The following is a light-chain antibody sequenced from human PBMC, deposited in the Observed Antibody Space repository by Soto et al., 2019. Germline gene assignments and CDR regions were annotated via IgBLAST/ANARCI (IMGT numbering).Light chain of an antibody. CDR3: AVWDDSLNGHV. Sequence: QLVLTQPPSASGTPGQTVTISCSGSSSNIGTSSVHWYKHLPGTAPKPLIYTNDQRPSGVPDRFSGSKSGTSASLAISGLQSEDEADYCAVWDDSLNGHVFGAGTKLTVL. CDR2: TND. J-gene: IGLJ1*01. V-gene: IGLV1-44*01. CDR1: SSNIGTSS.